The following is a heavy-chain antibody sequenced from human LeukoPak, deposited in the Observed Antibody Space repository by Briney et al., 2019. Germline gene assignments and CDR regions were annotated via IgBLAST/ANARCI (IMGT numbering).Heavy chain of an antibody. CDR2: INPNSGGT. CDR1: GYTFTAYY. Sequence: ASVKVSCKASGYTFTAYYLHWVRQAPGQGLEWMGWINPNSGGTNYAQKFQGRVTMTRDTSISTAYMELSRLRSDDTAVYYCARVGSSSSLEDYWGQGTLVTVSS. V-gene: IGHV1-2*02. D-gene: IGHD6-6*01. J-gene: IGHJ4*02. CDR3: ARVGSSSSLEDY.